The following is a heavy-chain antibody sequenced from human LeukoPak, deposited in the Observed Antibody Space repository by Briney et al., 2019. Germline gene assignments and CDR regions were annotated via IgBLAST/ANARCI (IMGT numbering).Heavy chain of an antibody. CDR3: AREEKKISYDSSGYYQTNWFDP. CDR2: ISYDGSNK. D-gene: IGHD3-22*01. CDR1: GFTFSSNA. Sequence: GRSLRLSCAASGFTFSSNAMHWVRQAPGKGLEWVAVISYDGSNKYYADSVKGRFTISRDSSKNSLYLQMNSLRAEDTAVYYCAREEKKISYDSSGYYQTNWFDPWGQGTLVIVSS. J-gene: IGHJ5*02. V-gene: IGHV3-30-3*01.